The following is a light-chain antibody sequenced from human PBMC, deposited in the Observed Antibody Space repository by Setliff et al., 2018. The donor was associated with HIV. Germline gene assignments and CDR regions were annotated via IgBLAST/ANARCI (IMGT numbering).Light chain of an antibody. CDR3: QSFDSSLNGYV. Sequence: QSALTQPPSVSGAPGQRVTISCTGSSSTIGAVYDVHWYQQFPGTAPKVLIYANSNRPSGVPDRFSGSKSVTSASLAITGLQAEDEADYFCQSFDSSLNGYVFGTWTKVTVL. J-gene: IGLJ1*01. CDR1: SSTIGAVYD. V-gene: IGLV1-40*01. CDR2: ANS.